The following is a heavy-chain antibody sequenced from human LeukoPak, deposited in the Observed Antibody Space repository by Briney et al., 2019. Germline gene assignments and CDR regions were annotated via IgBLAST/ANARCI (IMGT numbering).Heavy chain of an antibody. CDR2: VSWNSGSI. CDR1: GFTFDDYA. Sequence: GGSLRLSCAASGFTFDDYAMHWVRQAPGKGLEWVSGVSWNSGSIDYADSVKGRFTISRDNAKNSLYLQMNSLRAEDTAVYYCARDRAIFGEWGQGTLVTVSS. V-gene: IGHV3-9*01. J-gene: IGHJ4*02. CDR3: ARDRAIFGE. D-gene: IGHD3-3*01.